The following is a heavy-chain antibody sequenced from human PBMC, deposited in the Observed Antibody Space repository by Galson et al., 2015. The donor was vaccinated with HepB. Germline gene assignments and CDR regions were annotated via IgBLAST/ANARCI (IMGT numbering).Heavy chain of an antibody. CDR3: VKDNSSWHHFFDS. Sequence: SLRLSCAASGFTFGDCAMHWVRQTPGKGLEWVSGISWNSGTMDYADSVKGRFTVSRDNTKNSVYLQMNSLRLEDAALYYCVKDNSSWHHFFDSWGQGTRVTVSS. CDR2: ISWNSGTM. V-gene: IGHV3-9*01. D-gene: IGHD6-13*01. CDR1: GFTFGDCA. J-gene: IGHJ4*02.